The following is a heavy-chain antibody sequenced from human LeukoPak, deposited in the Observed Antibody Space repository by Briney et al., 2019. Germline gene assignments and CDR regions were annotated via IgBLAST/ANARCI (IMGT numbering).Heavy chain of an antibody. J-gene: IGHJ4*02. CDR3: AKDARENYYDSSGYYSLMWYFDY. CDR2: ISGSGGST. CDR1: GFTFSSYA. D-gene: IGHD3-22*01. V-gene: IGHV3-23*01. Sequence: PGGSLRPSCAASGFTFSSYAMSWVRQAPGKGLEWVSAISGSGGSTYYADSVKGRFTISRDNSKNTLYLHMNSLRAEGTAVYYCAKDARENYYDSSGYYSLMWYFDYWGQGTLVTVSS.